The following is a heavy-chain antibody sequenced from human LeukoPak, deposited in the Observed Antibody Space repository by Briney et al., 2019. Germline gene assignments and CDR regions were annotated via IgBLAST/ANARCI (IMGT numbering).Heavy chain of an antibody. V-gene: IGHV5-10-1*01. CDR3: ARHYYYDSSTVEY. CDR1: GYTFTSYW. J-gene: IGHJ4*02. D-gene: IGHD3-22*01. Sequence: GESLKISCKGSGYTFTSYWITGVRQMPGKGLEGMGRIDPSDYYTKYSPSFEGHVTLSADTSTSTAYLQWSSLKASDTAMYYCARHYYYDSSTVEYWGQGTLVTVSS. CDR2: IDPSDYYT.